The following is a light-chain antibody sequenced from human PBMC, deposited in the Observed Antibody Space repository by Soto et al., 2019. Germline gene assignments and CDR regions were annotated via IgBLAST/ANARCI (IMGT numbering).Light chain of an antibody. CDR3: CSYATAGTLV. Sequence: QSALTQPASVSGSPGQSITISCTGTNSDVGIYNLVSWYQHHPGKAPKLMIYEGTKRPSGVSYRFSGSKSGNTASLTISGLQAEDEADYYCCSYATAGTLVFGGGTKVTVL. CDR1: NSDVGIYNL. CDR2: EGT. J-gene: IGLJ3*02. V-gene: IGLV2-23*01.